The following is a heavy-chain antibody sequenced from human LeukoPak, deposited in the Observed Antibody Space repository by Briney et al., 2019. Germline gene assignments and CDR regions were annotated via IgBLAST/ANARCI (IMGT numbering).Heavy chain of an antibody. V-gene: IGHV3-23*01. CDR2: VSGSGGRT. Sequence: PGGSLRLSCAASGFTFSSYAMSWVRQAPGKGLEWVSSVSGSGGRTYYADSVKGRFTVSRDNSKKTVYLQMNSLRAEDTAVYHCAKWDTGGYHYLDSWGQGTLVTVSS. J-gene: IGHJ4*02. CDR1: GFTFSSYA. CDR3: AKWDTGGYHYLDS. D-gene: IGHD2-8*02.